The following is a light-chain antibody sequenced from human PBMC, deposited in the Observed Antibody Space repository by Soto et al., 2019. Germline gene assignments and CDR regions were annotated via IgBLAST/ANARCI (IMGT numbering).Light chain of an antibody. CDR1: QSIRSY. CDR3: LQDYSYPWT. Sequence: DIQMTQSPSSLSASVGDKVTITCRASQSIRSYLNWVQQKPGKAPKLLIYDASSLQTGVPSRFSGSGSGTDFSLTISSLQPEDFATYYCLQDYSYPWTFGQGTKVDIK. CDR2: DAS. V-gene: IGKV1-39*01. J-gene: IGKJ1*01.